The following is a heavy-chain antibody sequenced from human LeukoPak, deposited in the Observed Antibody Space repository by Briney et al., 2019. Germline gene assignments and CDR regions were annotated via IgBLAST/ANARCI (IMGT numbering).Heavy chain of an antibody. CDR2: ISSSGSTI. CDR1: GFTFSDYY. CDR3: ASRTYSPYYALLDAFDI. Sequence: GGSLRLSCAASGFTFSDYYMSWIRQAPGKGLEWVSYISSSGSTIYYADSVKGRFTISRDNAKNSLYLQMNSLRAEDTAVYYCASRTYSPYYALLDAFDIWGQGTMVTVSS. J-gene: IGHJ3*02. V-gene: IGHV3-11*04. D-gene: IGHD3-3*01.